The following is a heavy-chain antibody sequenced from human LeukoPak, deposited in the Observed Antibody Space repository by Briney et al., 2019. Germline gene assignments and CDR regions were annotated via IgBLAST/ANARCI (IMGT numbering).Heavy chain of an antibody. D-gene: IGHD4-17*01. V-gene: IGHV3-30*18. CDR1: GFTFDDFG. J-gene: IGHJ6*04. CDR3: AKNARDYGDYDHYGMDV. CDR2: ISYDGSNK. Sequence: GGSLRLSCAASGFTFDDFGMSWVRQGPGKGLEWVAVISYDGSNKYYADSVKGRFTISRDNSKNTLYLQMNSLRPEDTAVYYCAKNARDYGDYDHYGMDVWGKGTTVTVSS.